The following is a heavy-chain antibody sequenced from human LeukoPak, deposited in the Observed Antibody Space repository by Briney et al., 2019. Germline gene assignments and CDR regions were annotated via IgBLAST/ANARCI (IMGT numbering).Heavy chain of an antibody. CDR3: ARLRGVVPAR. CDR1: GGSISSSSYS. CDR2: IYYSGST. V-gene: IGHV4-39*01. D-gene: IGHD2-2*01. Sequence: TSETLSLTCTVSGGSISSSSYSWGWLRQPPGKGLEWIGSIYYSGSTYYNPSLKSRVTISVDTSKNQFSLKLSSVTAADTAVYYCARLRGVVPARWGQGTLVTVSS. J-gene: IGHJ4*02.